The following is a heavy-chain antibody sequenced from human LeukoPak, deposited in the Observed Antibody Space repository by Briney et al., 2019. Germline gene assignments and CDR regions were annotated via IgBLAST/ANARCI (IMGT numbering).Heavy chain of an antibody. CDR2: INHSGST. CDR3: ARVYPEKWKVRSYYYMDV. V-gene: IGHV4-34*01. CDR1: GGSFSGYY. Sequence: SETLSLTCAVYGGSFSGYYWSWIRQPPGKGLEWIGEINHSGSTNYNPSLKSRVTISVDTSKNQFSLKLSSVTAADTAVYYCARVYPEKWKVRSYYYMDVWGKGTMVTVSS. J-gene: IGHJ6*03. D-gene: IGHD4-17*01.